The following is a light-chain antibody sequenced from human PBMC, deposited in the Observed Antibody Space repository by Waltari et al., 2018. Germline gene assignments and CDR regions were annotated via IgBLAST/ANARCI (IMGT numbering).Light chain of an antibody. CDR2: GVS. V-gene: IGLV2-14*01. CDR1: SSDIGAYNH. Sequence: QSALTQPASVSGSPRQSITISCTGTSSDIGAYNHVSWYQQHSGKAPKLVIFGVSDRPTGVSNRFSGSKSGNTASLTISGLQAEDEADYYCISFTSSNTWVFGGGTRVTVL. CDR3: ISFTSSNTWV. J-gene: IGLJ3*02.